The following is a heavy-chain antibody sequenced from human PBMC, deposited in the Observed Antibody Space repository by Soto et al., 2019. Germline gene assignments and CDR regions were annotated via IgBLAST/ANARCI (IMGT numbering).Heavy chain of an antibody. V-gene: IGHV2-5*02. CDR2: IYWDDDK. CDR3: AHLYYDFWSGYSFGFDY. J-gene: IGHJ4*02. D-gene: IGHD3-3*01. Sequence: QITLKESGPTLVKPTQTLTLTCTFSGFSLSTSGVGVGWIRQPPGKALEWLALIYWDDDKRYSPSLKSRLTITKDTSKNQVVLTMTNMDPVDTATYYCAHLYYDFWSGYSFGFDYWGQGTLVTVSS. CDR1: GFSLSTSGVG.